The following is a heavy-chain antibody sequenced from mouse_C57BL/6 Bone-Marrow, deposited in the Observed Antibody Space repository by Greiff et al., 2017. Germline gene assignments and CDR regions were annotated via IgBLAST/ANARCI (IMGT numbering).Heavy chain of an antibody. CDR3: ARSGTTVVEGWFAY. D-gene: IGHD1-1*01. J-gene: IGHJ3*01. CDR1: GYTFTDYN. V-gene: IGHV1-18*01. CDR2: INPNNGGT. Sequence: EVQLVESGPELVKPGASVKIPCKASGYTFTDYNMDWVKQSHGKSLEWIGDINPNNGGTIYNQKFKGKATLTVDKSSSTAYMELRSLTSEDTAVYYCARSGTTVVEGWFAYWGQGTLVTVSA.